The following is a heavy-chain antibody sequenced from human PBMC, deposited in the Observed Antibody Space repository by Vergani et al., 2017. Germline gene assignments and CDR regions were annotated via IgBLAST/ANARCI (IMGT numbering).Heavy chain of an antibody. CDR1: GFTLSSYS. V-gene: IGHV3-21*05. D-gene: IGHD2-21*02. CDR3: ARDLQSHLVTAILSYWFDP. Sequence: VQLVESGGGLVKPGGSLRLSCAASGFTLSSYSMNWVRQAPGKGLEWVSYISSSSTIYYADSVKGRFTISRDNAKNSLYLQMNSLRAEDTAVYYCARDLQSHLVTAILSYWFDPWGQGTLVTVSS. CDR2: ISSSSTI. J-gene: IGHJ5*02.